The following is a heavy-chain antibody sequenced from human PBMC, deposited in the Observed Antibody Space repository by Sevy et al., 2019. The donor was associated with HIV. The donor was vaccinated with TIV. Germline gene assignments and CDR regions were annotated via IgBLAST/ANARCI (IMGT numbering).Heavy chain of an antibody. Sequence: GGSLRLSCTASGFTFRNAWMTWVRQVPGKGLEWVGRIRNDPDGGTTDYAAPVRGRFTISRDDSKNTMYLQTNSLKSEETAVYYCSTDIVVQSGYSYDFSTFNPDLPHNSGAYVCGQGTTVTVSS. CDR2: IRNDPDGGTT. CDR1: GFTFRNAW. D-gene: IGHD5-12*01. J-gene: IGHJ6*02. CDR3: STDIVVQSGYSYDFSTFNPDLPHNSGAYV. V-gene: IGHV3-15*01.